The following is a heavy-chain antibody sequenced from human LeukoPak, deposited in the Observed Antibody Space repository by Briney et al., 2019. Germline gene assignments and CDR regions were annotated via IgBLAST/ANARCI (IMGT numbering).Heavy chain of an antibody. CDR1: GYTFTGSY. CDR2: INPNSGGT. J-gene: IGHJ5*02. Sequence: ASVKVSCKASGYTFTGSYMHWLRQAPGQGLDWMGWINPNSGGTNYAQKFKGRVTMTRDTSISTAYMELSRLTSDDTAVYYCSSTYSIVPSWGQGTLVTVSS. CDR3: SSTYSIVPS. D-gene: IGHD2/OR15-2a*01. V-gene: IGHV1-2*02.